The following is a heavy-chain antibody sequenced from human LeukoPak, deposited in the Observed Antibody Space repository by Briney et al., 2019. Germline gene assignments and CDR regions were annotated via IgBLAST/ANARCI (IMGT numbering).Heavy chain of an antibody. V-gene: IGHV1-2*02. CDR2: INPNSGGT. Sequence: GASVKVSCKASGYNFTGYYMHWVRQAPGQGLEWMGWINPNSGGTNYAQKFQGRVTMTRDTSISTAYMELSRLRSDDTAVYYCARGWAIAAAGSVLVDYWGQGTLVTVSS. CDR1: GYNFTGYY. CDR3: ARGWAIAAAGSVLVDY. J-gene: IGHJ4*02. D-gene: IGHD6-13*01.